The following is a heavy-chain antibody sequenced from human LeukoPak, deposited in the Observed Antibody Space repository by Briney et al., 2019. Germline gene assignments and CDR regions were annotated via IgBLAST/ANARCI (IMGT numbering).Heavy chain of an antibody. D-gene: IGHD3-10*01. CDR2: IFPGDSDT. Sequence: GESLKISCKGSGYSFTNFRIGWVRQMPGKGLEWMGIIFPGDSDTRYSPSFQGQVTISADKSISTAYLQWNSLKASDTAIYYCVKPLHYYGSGIWVDYWGQGTLVTVSS. CDR1: GYSFTNFR. V-gene: IGHV5-51*01. J-gene: IGHJ4*02. CDR3: VKPLHYYGSGIWVDY.